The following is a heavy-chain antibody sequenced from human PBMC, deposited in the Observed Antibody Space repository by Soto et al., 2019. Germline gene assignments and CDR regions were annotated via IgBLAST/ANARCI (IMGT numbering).Heavy chain of an antibody. D-gene: IGHD3-16*01. J-gene: IGHJ3*02. CDR1: GGSISSGGYY. CDR2: IYYSGST. Sequence: SETLSLTCTVSGGSISSGGYYWSWIRQHPGKGLEWIGYIYYSGSTYYNPSLKSRVTISVDTSKNQFSLKLSSVTAADTAVYYCARGGAMITFGGPRNAFDIWGQGTMVTVSS. V-gene: IGHV4-31*03. CDR3: ARGGAMITFGGPRNAFDI.